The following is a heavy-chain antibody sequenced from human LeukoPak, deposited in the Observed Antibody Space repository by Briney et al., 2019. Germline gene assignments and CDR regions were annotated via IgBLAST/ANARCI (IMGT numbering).Heavy chain of an antibody. D-gene: IGHD1-14*01. CDR1: GGSISSYY. CDR2: IYYSGST. Sequence: SEILSLTCTVSGGSISSYYWSWIRQPPGKGLEWIGYIYYSGSTNYNPSLKSRVTISVDTSKNQFSLKLSSVTAADTAVYYCARAARNSGYDYWGQGTLVTVSS. V-gene: IGHV4-59*01. J-gene: IGHJ4*02. CDR3: ARAARNSGYDY.